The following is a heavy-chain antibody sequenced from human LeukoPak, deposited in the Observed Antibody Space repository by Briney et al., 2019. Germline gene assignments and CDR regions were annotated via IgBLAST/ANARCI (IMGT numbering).Heavy chain of an antibody. CDR1: GYSITSGYY. D-gene: IGHD1-26*01. CDR3: AKSGGYGLIDY. J-gene: IGHJ4*02. V-gene: IGHV4-38-2*02. CDR2: VDHSGST. Sequence: SETLSLTCTVSGYSITSGYYWGWIRQPPGKGLEWIGSVDHSGSTCYNPSLKSRVTISVDTSKNQFSLRLNSVTAADTAMYYCAKSGGYGLIDYWGQGTRVTVSS.